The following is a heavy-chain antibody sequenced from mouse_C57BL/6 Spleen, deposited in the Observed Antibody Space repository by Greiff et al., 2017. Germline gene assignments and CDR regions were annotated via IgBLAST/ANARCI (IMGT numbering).Heavy chain of an antibody. Sequence: DVKLQESGPGLVKPSQSLSLTCSVTGYSITSGYYWNWIRQFPGNKLEWMGYISYDGSNNYNPSLKNRISITRDTSKNQFFLKLNSVTTEDTATYYCARAGDYDDVPFAYWGQGTLVTVSA. D-gene: IGHD2-4*01. CDR1: GYSITSGYY. J-gene: IGHJ3*01. CDR3: ARAGDYDDVPFAY. V-gene: IGHV3-6*01. CDR2: ISYDGSN.